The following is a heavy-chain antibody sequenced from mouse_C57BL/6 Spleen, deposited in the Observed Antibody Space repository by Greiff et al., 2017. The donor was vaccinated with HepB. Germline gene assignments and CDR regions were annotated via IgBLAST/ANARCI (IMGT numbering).Heavy chain of an antibody. J-gene: IGHJ4*01. CDR1: GFNIKDDY. Sequence: VQLQQSGAELVRPGASVKLSCTASGFNIKDDYMHWVKQRPEQGLEWIGWIDPENGDTEYASKFQGKATITADTSSNTAYLQLSSLTSEDTAVYYCTTYYGSDYYAMDYWGQGTSVTVSS. V-gene: IGHV14-4*01. CDR3: TTYYGSDYYAMDY. D-gene: IGHD1-1*01. CDR2: IDPENGDT.